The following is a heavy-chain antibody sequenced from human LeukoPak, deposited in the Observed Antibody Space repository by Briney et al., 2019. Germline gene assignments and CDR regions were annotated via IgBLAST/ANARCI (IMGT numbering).Heavy chain of an antibody. J-gene: IGHJ4*02. CDR3: ARDPPAVLIDTYG. V-gene: IGHV3-66*01. CDR2: VYSGGST. D-gene: IGHD2-8*01. CDR1: GFIVTNNY. Sequence: GGSLRLSCTASGFIVTNNYINWVRQAPGKGLEWVSLVYSGGSTYYADSVKGRFTISRDNSKSMVYLQMNSLRAEDTAMYYCARDPPAVLIDTYGWGQGTLVTVSS.